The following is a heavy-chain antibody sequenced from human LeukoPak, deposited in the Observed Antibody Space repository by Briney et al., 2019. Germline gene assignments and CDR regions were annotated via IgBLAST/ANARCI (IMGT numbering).Heavy chain of an antibody. Sequence: GGSLRLSCAASGFTFDDYAMHWVRQAPGKGLEWVSGISWNSGSIGYADSVKGRFTISRGNAKNSLYLQMNSLRAEDTALYYCAKAPGVRLPHWYFDLWGRGTLVTVSS. CDR2: ISWNSGSI. CDR1: GFTFDDYA. J-gene: IGHJ2*01. D-gene: IGHD3-10*02. V-gene: IGHV3-9*01. CDR3: AKAPGVRLPHWYFDL.